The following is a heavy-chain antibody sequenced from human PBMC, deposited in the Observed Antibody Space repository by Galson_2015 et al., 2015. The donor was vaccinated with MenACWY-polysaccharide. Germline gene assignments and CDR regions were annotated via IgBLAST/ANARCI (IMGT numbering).Heavy chain of an antibody. V-gene: IGHV3-74*01. CDR1: GFTFSTYW. J-gene: IGHJ4*02. D-gene: IGHD2-2*01. CDR2: INGDGTST. CDR3: ARVRGEIPGALDY. Sequence: SLRLSCAASGFTFSTYWMHWVRQAPGKGLEWVSRINGDGTSTSYADSVKGRFTISRDNAKNTLYLQMNSLRAEDTAVYYCARVRGEIPGALDYWGQGTLVTVSS.